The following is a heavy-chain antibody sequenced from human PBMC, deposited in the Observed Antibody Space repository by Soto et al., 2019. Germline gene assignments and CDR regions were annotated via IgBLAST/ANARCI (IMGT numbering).Heavy chain of an antibody. J-gene: IGHJ2*01. D-gene: IGHD2-15*01. Sequence: QVQLQESGPGLVKPSQTLSLTCTVSGGSISSGGYYWSWIRQHPGKGLEWIGYIYYSGSTYYNPSLKSRVTISVDTSKNQFSLKLSSVTAADTAVYYCARVPLYCSGGSCYSGGWYFDLWGRGTLVTVSS. CDR3: ARVPLYCSGGSCYSGGWYFDL. CDR2: IYYSGST. CDR1: GGSISSGGYY. V-gene: IGHV4-31*03.